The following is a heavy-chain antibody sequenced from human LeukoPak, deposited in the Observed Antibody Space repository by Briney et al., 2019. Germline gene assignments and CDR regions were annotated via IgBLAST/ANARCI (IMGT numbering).Heavy chain of an antibody. CDR1: GGSFSGYY. D-gene: IGHD6-13*01. Sequence: SETLSLTCAVYGGSFSGYYWSWIRQPPGKGLEWIGEINHSGSTNYNPSLKSRVTISVDTSKNQFSLKLSSVTAADTAVYYCARAPGGSSSSGDWFDPWGQGTLVTVSS. CDR2: INHSGST. V-gene: IGHV4-34*01. CDR3: ARAPGGSSSSGDWFDP. J-gene: IGHJ5*02.